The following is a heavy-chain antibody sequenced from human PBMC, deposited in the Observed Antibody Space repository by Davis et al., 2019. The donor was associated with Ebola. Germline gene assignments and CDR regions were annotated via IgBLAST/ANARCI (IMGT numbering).Heavy chain of an antibody. D-gene: IGHD6-6*01. J-gene: IGHJ4*02. V-gene: IGHV4-61*05. CDR2: IYYSGST. CDR3: ASEYGDY. Sequence: SETLSLTCTVSGGSISSSSYYWGWIRQPPGKGLEWIGYIYYSGSTNYNPSLKSRVTISVDTSKNQFSLKLSSVTAADTAVYYCASEYGDYWGQGTLVTVSS. CDR1: GGSISSSSYY.